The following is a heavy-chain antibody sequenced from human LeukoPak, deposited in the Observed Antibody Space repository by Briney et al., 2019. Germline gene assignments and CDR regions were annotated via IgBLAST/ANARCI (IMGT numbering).Heavy chain of an antibody. J-gene: IGHJ6*03. D-gene: IGHD3-10*01. CDR1: GFTFSSYS. Sequence: GGSLRLSCAASGFTFSSYSTNWVRQAPGKGLEWVSSISSSSSYIYYADSVKGRFTISRDNAKNSLYLQMNSLRAEDTAVYYCARSVRDGGFYYYYYMDVWGKGTTVTVSS. V-gene: IGHV3-21*01. CDR2: ISSSSSYI. CDR3: ARSVRDGGFYYYYYMDV.